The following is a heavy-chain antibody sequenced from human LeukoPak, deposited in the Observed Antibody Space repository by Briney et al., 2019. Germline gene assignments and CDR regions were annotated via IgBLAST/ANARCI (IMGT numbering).Heavy chain of an antibody. J-gene: IGHJ4*02. D-gene: IGHD5-18*01. V-gene: IGHV3-30*18. CDR2: ISHDGSNK. Sequence: GRSLRLSCAVSGFTFSLFGMHWVRQAPGKGLEWVAVISHDGSNKYSADSVKGRFTISRDSSKNTLYLQMNSLRVEDTAVYFCAKVGYTYNWGGYFDYWGQGSLVTVSS. CDR3: AKVGYTYNWGGYFDY. CDR1: GFTFSLFG.